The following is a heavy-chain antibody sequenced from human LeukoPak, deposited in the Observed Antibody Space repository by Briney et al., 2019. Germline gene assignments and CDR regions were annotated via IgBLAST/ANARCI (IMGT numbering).Heavy chain of an antibody. CDR2: IYYSVST. V-gene: IGHV4-39*01. D-gene: IGHD2-2*01. CDR3: ASPSPHCSSTSCPNGGFFDY. Sequence: SETLSLTCTVSGGSISSSSYYWGWIRQPPGNGLEWIGSIYYSVSTYYNPSLKSRVTISVDTSKNQFSLKLSSVTAADTAVYYCASPSPHCSSTSCPNGGFFDYWGQGTLVTVSS. J-gene: IGHJ4*02. CDR1: GGSISSSSYY.